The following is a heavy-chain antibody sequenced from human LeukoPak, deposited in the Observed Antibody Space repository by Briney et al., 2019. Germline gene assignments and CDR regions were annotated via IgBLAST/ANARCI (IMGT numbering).Heavy chain of an antibody. CDR3: AKGGGIAVAGTGWSNWFDP. D-gene: IGHD6-19*01. J-gene: IGHJ5*02. Sequence: GGSLRLSCAASGFTFSSYAMSWVRQAPGKGLEWVSAISGSGGSTYYADSVKGRFTISRDNSKNTLYLQMNSLRAEDTAVYYCAKGGGIAVAGTGWSNWFDPWGQGTLVTVSS. CDR2: ISGSGGST. CDR1: GFTFSSYA. V-gene: IGHV3-23*01.